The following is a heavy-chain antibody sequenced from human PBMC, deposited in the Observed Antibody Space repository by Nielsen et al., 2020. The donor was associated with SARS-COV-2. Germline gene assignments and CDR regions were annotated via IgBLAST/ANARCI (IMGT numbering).Heavy chain of an antibody. CDR2: IYYSGTT. Sequence: SETLSLTCTVSGGSISSYYWSWIRQPPGKGLEWIGYIYYSGTTNYNPSLESRVTISVDTSKNQFSLNLTSVPAADTAIYYCARGAYYYDNTLSSWGQGTLVTVSS. V-gene: IGHV4-59*13. J-gene: IGHJ5*02. D-gene: IGHD3-22*01. CDR3: ARGAYYYDNTLSS. CDR1: GGSISSYY.